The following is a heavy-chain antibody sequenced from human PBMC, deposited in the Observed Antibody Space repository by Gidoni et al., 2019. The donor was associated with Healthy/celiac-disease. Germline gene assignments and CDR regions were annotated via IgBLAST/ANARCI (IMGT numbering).Heavy chain of an antibody. CDR1: GFTFDDYA. V-gene: IGHV3-9*01. Sequence: EVQLVESGGGLVQPGRSLRLSCAASGFTFDDYAMPWVRQAPGKGLEWVSGISWNSGSIGYADSVKGRFTISRDNAKNSLYLQMNSLRAEDTALYYCAKGATDYYYGMDVWGQGTTVTVSS. J-gene: IGHJ6*02. CDR3: AKGATDYYYGMDV. D-gene: IGHD3-16*01. CDR2: ISWNSGSI.